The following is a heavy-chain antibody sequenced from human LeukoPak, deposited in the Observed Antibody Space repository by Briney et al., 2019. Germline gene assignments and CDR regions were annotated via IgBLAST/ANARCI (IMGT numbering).Heavy chain of an antibody. J-gene: IGHJ4*02. Sequence: SETLSLTCTVSGGSIGNSFYYWGWIRQPPGKGLEWIGSINYSGSTNYNPSLKSRVTISVDTSKNQFSLKLSSVTAADTAVYYCARGTTGKLLGYWGQGTLVTVSS. CDR3: ARGTTGKLLGY. D-gene: IGHD1-1*01. CDR2: INYSGST. V-gene: IGHV4-39*07. CDR1: GGSIGNSFYY.